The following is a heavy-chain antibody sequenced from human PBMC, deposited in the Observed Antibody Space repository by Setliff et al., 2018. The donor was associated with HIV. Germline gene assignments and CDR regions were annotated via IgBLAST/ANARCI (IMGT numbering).Heavy chain of an antibody. CDR3: ARGEACGGDCHYAFEM. J-gene: IGHJ3*02. CDR1: GASISFDT. CDR2: IYNGATT. D-gene: IGHD2-21*02. V-gene: IGHV4-59*01. Sequence: SETLSLTCIVSGASISFDTWSWIRQPPGKGLQWIGFIYNGATTNYNPSLKSRVTMSLDTSKNQLSLKLTSVTAADTAVYYCARGEACGGDCHYAFEMWGQGTMVTVSS.